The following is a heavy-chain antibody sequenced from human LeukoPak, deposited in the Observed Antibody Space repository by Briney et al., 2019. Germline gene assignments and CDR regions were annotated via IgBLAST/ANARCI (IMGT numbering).Heavy chain of an antibody. D-gene: IGHD3-10*01. V-gene: IGHV3-66*01. Sequence: GGSLRLSCVGSGVIVRSNYMTWVRQAPGKGLEWVSILYHGGSTYYADSVKGRFSISRDTSKNTLYLQMNSLRVEDTAVYYCATRRFGELTYWGQGTLVTVSS. CDR2: LYHGGST. CDR1: GVIVRSNY. CDR3: ATRRFGELTY. J-gene: IGHJ4*02.